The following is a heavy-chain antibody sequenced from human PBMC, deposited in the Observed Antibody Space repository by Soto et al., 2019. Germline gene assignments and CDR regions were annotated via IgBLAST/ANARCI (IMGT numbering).Heavy chain of an antibody. Sequence: GGSLRLSCAASGFTFSSYAMHWVRQAPGKGLEYVSAISSNGGSTYYANSVKGRFTISRDNSKNTRYLQMGSLRAEVMAVYSCARGRELLWFGDDAGLGGGGAFDIWGQGTMVTVSS. CDR1: GFTFSSYA. D-gene: IGHD3-10*01. J-gene: IGHJ3*02. CDR2: ISSNGGST. V-gene: IGHV3-64*01. CDR3: ARGRELLWFGDDAGLGGGGAFDI.